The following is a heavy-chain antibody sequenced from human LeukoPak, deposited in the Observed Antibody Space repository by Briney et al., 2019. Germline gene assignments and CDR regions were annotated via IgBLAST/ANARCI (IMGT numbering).Heavy chain of an antibody. D-gene: IGHD4-17*01. CDR3: AKASFLRFNIRSGVFDP. CDR2: ISWNSGSI. CDR1: GFTFDDYA. Sequence: GGSLRLSCAASGFTFDDYAMHWVRQAPGKGLEWVSGISWNSGSIGYADSVKGRFTISRDNAKNSLYLQMNSLRAEDTALYYCAKASFLRFNIRSGVFDPWGQGTLVTVSS. V-gene: IGHV3-9*01. J-gene: IGHJ5*02.